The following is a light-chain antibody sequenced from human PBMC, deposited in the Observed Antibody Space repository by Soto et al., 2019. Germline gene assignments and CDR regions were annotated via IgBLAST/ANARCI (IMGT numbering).Light chain of an antibody. CDR2: AS. CDR1: QSVSDMY. CDR3: RHYGTSAL. Sequence: EIVLTQSPGTLSLSPGERATLSCRASQSVSDMYLAWYQQKPGQAPRLLIYASNRATGIPDRFSGSGSGTDFTLTISRLEPEDFAVYPCRHYGTSALFGPGTKVEIK. J-gene: IGKJ3*01. V-gene: IGKV3-20*01.